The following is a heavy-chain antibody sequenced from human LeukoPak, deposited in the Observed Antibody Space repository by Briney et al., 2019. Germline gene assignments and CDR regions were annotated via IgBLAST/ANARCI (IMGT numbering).Heavy chain of an antibody. CDR3: ARDRYSSGWFDY. CDR2: IYSGGST. V-gene: IGHV3-53*01. J-gene: IGHJ4*02. CDR1: GFTVSSNY. Sequence: GASLRLSCAASGFTVSSNYMSWVRQAPGKGLEWVSVIYSGGSTYYADSVKGRFTISRDNSKNTLYLQMNSLRAEDTAVYYCARDRYSSGWFDYWGQGTLVTVSS. D-gene: IGHD6-19*01.